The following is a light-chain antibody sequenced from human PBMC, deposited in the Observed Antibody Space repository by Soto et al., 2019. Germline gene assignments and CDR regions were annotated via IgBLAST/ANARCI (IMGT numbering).Light chain of an antibody. Sequence: DIQMTQSPSTLSASVGDRVTITCRASQTISSWLAWYQQKPGKAPKLLIYKASSLESGVPSRFSGSGSGTEFNRTITSLQPDDVAAYYCQQYSSYPKTFGQGTKVEIK. CDR2: KAS. J-gene: IGKJ1*01. CDR3: QQYSSYPKT. V-gene: IGKV1-5*03. CDR1: QTISSW.